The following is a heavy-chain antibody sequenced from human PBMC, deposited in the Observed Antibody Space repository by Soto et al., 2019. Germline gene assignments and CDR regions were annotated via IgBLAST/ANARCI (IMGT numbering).Heavy chain of an antibody. Sequence: SKTMSHNCTVTSGSISSSSFHWGWIRLTPGKGLEWIGSIYYSGSTYYSPSLKSRVTTSVDTSKNQFSLKLSSVTAADTAVYYCARRERAAGTDWWFDPWGQGTLVS. CDR1: SGSISSSSFH. V-gene: IGHV4-39*01. CDR2: IYYSGST. CDR3: ARRERAAGTDWWFDP. J-gene: IGHJ5*02. D-gene: IGHD6-13*01.